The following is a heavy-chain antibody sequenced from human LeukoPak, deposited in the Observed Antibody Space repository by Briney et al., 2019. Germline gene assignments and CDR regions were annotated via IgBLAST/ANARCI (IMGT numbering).Heavy chain of an antibody. Sequence: GGSLRLSCAASGFTFSSYAVSWVRQAPGKGLEWVSAISGSGGSTYYADSVKGRFTISRDNSKNTLYLQMNSLRAEDTAVYYCATSNPLGRWFDPWGQGTLVTVSS. CDR3: ATSNPLGRWFDP. CDR1: GFTFSSYA. CDR2: ISGSGGST. D-gene: IGHD1-14*01. V-gene: IGHV3-23*01. J-gene: IGHJ5*02.